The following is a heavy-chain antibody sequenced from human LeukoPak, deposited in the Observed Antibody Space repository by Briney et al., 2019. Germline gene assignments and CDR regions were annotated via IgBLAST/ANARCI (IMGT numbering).Heavy chain of an antibody. J-gene: IGHJ4*02. Sequence: GGSLRLSCAASGFTFSSYSMNWVRQAPGKGLEWVSYISSSSSTIYYADSVKGRFTISRDISRNTLYLQMNSLRAEDTAVYYCAKARGVYDNTGPDYWGQGTLVTVSS. D-gene: IGHD3-10*01. CDR1: GFTFSSYS. CDR3: AKARGVYDNTGPDY. CDR2: ISSSSSTI. V-gene: IGHV3-48*01.